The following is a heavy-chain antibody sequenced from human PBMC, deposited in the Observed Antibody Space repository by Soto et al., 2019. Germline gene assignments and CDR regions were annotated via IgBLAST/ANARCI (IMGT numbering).Heavy chain of an antibody. CDR2: ISGSGGST. J-gene: IGHJ4*02. Sequence: GGSLRLSCAASGFTFSSYAMSWVRQAPGKGLEWGSAISGSGGSTYYADSVKGRFTISRDNSTNTMYLQMNSLRAEDTAVYYCAKGQTQPVLLWFGDVWGKGTLVTVSS. V-gene: IGHV3-23*01. D-gene: IGHD3-10*01. CDR3: AKGQTQPVLLWFGDV. CDR1: GFTFSSYA.